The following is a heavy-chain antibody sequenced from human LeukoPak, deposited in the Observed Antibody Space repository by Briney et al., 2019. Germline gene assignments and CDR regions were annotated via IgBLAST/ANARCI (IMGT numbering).Heavy chain of an antibody. CDR2: INHSGST. J-gene: IGHJ4*02. D-gene: IGHD3-10*01. CDR3: ASGGTMVRGVINVDY. V-gene: IGHV4-34*01. CDR1: GFTFSSYS. Sequence: GSLRLSCAASGFTFSSYSMNWVRQAPGKGLEWIGEINHSGSTNYNPSLKSRVTISVDTSKNQFSLKLSSVTAADTAVYYCASGGTMVRGVINVDYWGQGTVVTVSS.